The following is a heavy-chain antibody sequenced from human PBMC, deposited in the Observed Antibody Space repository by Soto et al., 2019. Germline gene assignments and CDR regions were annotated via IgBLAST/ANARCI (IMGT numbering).Heavy chain of an antibody. J-gene: IGHJ6*02. V-gene: IGHV3-74*01. D-gene: IGHD1-1*01. CDR2: INADGSNT. Sequence: EVQLVESGGGLVQPEGSLRLSCAASGFTFSSFWMHWVRQAPGKGLVWVSVINADGSNTAYADSVKGRFTISRDSAKNTLYLQMNSLRVEDTAVYYCARDRGYTMDVWGQGTTVTVSS. CDR3: ARDRGYTMDV. CDR1: GFTFSSFW.